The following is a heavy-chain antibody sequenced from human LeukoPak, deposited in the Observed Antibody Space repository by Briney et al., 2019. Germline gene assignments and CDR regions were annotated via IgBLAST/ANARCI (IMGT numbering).Heavy chain of an antibody. D-gene: IGHD1-26*01. J-gene: IGHJ4*02. CDR1: GFTFSSYA. CDR2: ISYDGSNK. CDR3: ARGEGIVDY. V-gene: IGHV3-30*01. Sequence: PGGSLRLSCAAPGFTFSSYAMHWVRQAPGKGLEWVAVISYDGSNKYYADSVKGRFTISRDNSKNTLYLQMNSLRAEDTAVYYCARGEGIVDYWGQGTLVTVSS.